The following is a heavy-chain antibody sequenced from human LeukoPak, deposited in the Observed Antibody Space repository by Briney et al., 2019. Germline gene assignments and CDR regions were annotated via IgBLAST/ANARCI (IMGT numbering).Heavy chain of an antibody. CDR2: INPNSGGT. Sequence: GASVKVSCKASGYTFTGYYMHWVRQAPGQGPDWMGWINPNSGGTNYAQKFQGRVTMTRDTSISTAYMELSRLRSDDTAVYYCARDNPLWEPGNFDPWGQGTLVTVSS. CDR1: GYTFTGYY. CDR3: ARDNPLWEPGNFDP. V-gene: IGHV1-2*02. D-gene: IGHD1-26*01. J-gene: IGHJ5*02.